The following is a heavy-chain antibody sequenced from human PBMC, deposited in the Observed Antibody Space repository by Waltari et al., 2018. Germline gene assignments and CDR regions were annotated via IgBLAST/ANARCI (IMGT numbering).Heavy chain of an antibody. V-gene: IGHV4-61*02. Sequence: QVQLQESGPGLVEPSQTLSLTCTVSGGSMTSGGYYWSWIRPPAGKGLEWIGRFQVSGNTDSNPSLKSRVTISVDTSKNQFSLTLTSVTAADTAVYYCARLHYYGSASYNDALDIWGQGTMVTVSS. D-gene: IGHD3-10*01. CDR1: GGSMTSGGYY. CDR3: ARLHYYGSASYNDALDI. CDR2: FQVSGNT. J-gene: IGHJ3*02.